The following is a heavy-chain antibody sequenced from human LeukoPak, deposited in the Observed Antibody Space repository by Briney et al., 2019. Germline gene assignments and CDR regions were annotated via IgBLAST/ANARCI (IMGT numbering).Heavy chain of an antibody. D-gene: IGHD6-25*01. CDR2: SHTDGST. J-gene: IGHJ4*02. CDR1: GFLVSGNY. V-gene: IGHV3-53*01. CDR3: ARVRSSIAAGLDY. Sequence: PGGSLRLSCAASGFLVSGNYMSWVRQAPGKGLEWVSVSHTDGSTYYADSVKGRFTISRDNSKNTVYLQMNSLRAEDSAIYYCARVRSSIAAGLDYRGQGTLVTVSS.